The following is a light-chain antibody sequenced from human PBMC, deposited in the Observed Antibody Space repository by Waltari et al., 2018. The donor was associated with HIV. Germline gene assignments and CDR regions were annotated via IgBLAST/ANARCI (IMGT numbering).Light chain of an antibody. CDR2: GST. J-gene: IGLJ1*01. CDR3: QTFDRTLSSYV. V-gene: IGLV1-40*01. Sequence: QAALTQPPSVSGAPGQRLAISCTGNTSPLGPNFDVHWYHSVPGTAPKLLLYGSTKRPAGVSDRFPGSRSDTSASLAITGLRADDEATYYCQTFDRTLSSYVFGPGTTVSVL. CDR1: TSPLGPNFD.